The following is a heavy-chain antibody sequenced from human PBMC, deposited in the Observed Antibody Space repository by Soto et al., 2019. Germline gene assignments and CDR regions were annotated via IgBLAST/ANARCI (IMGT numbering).Heavy chain of an antibody. CDR3: AIYCSGGSCYRNFDY. J-gene: IGHJ4*02. D-gene: IGHD2-15*01. V-gene: IGHV1-18*01. CDR1: GYTFTSYG. CDR2: ISAYNGNT. Sequence: VKVSCKASGYTFTSYGISWVRQAPGQGLEWMGWISAYNGNTNYAQKLQGRVTMTTDTSTSTAYMELRSLRSDDTAVYYCAIYCSGGSCYRNFDYWGQGTLVTVSS.